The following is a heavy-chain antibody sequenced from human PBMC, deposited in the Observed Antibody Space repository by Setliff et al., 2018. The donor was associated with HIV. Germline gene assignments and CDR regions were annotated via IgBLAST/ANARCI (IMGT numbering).Heavy chain of an antibody. V-gene: IGHV1-18*01. CDR1: GFIFTKYG. Sequence: GASVKVSCKASGFIFTKYGITWVRQAPGQGLEWMGWISAYNGKTDYAQKFQDRLTMTTDTSTRTVYMELRGLRSDDTAVYYCAREKETCSGGDCWKNAFDVWGQGTMVTV. J-gene: IGHJ3*01. CDR3: AREKETCSGGDCWKNAFDV. CDR2: ISAYNGKT. D-gene: IGHD2-21*02.